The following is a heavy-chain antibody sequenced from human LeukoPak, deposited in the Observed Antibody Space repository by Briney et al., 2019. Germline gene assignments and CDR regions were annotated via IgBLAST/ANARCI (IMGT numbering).Heavy chain of an antibody. J-gene: IGHJ4*02. D-gene: IGHD5-12*01. CDR2: ISSSGSTI. CDR1: GFTFSDYY. V-gene: IGHV3-11*01. Sequence: GGSLRLSCAASGFTFSDYYISWVRQAPGQGLEWVSYISSSGSTIYYADSVKGRFTISRDNAKNSLYLKMNSLRAEDTGVYYCARGRRGMATITYWGEGTLVTASS. CDR3: ARGRRGMATITY.